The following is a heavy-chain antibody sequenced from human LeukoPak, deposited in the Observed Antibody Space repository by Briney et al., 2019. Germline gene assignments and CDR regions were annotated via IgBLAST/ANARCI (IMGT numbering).Heavy chain of an antibody. CDR1: GFAFRSYG. CDR3: AKVMGGLWFGDGIDY. Sequence: GGSLRLSCEASGFAFRSYGMHWVRQAPGKGPEWAAVLSYDGSNKYYADSVKGRFTISRDNSKNTLYLQMNSLRAEDTAVYYCAKVMGGLWFGDGIDYWGQGTLVTVSS. J-gene: IGHJ4*02. D-gene: IGHD3-10*01. V-gene: IGHV3-30*18. CDR2: LSYDGSNK.